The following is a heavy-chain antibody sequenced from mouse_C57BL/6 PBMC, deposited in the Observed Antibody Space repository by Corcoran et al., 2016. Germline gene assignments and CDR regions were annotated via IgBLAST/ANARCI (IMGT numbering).Heavy chain of an antibody. CDR2: INPNNGGT. CDR3: ARLRGFDY. V-gene: IGHV1-26*01. CDR1: GYTFTDYY. J-gene: IGHJ2*01. Sequence: EVQLQQSGPELVKPGASVKISCKASGYTFTDYYMNWVKQSHGKSLEWIGDINPNNGGTSYNQKFKGKATLTVDKSSSTAYMELRSLTSEDPAVYYCARLRGFDYWGQGTTLTVSS.